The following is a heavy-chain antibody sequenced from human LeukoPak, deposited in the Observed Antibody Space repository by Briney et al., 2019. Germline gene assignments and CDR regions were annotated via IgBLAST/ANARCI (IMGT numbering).Heavy chain of an antibody. D-gene: IGHD1-14*01. CDR1: GFTVSSNY. Sequence: PGGSLRLSCAASGFTVSSNYMSWVRQAPGKGLVWVSLINGDGSTTSYADSVKGRFTISRDNARNTLSLEMNSLTIEDTAVYYCIVVVEPPDSDGFDVWGQGTMITVSS. J-gene: IGHJ3*01. CDR2: INGDGSTT. V-gene: IGHV3-74*01. CDR3: IVVVEPPDSDGFDV.